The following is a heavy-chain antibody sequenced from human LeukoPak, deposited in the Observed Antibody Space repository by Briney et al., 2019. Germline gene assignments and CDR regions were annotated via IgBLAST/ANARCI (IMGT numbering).Heavy chain of an antibody. CDR2: IYHSGST. V-gene: IGHV4-59*04. J-gene: IGHJ5*02. CDR1: GVSISGNY. CDR3: ARQAAAGTGHWFDP. Sequence: SETLSLTCTVSGVSISGNYWSWIRQPPGKGLEWIGNIYHSGSTYYNPSLNSRVTISVDTSKNQFSLKLSSVTAADTAVYYCARQAAAGTGHWFDPWGQGTLVTVSS. D-gene: IGHD6-13*01.